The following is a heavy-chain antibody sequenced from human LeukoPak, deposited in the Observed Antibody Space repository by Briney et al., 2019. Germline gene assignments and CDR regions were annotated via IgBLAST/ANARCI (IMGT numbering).Heavy chain of an antibody. D-gene: IGHD2-2*01. Sequence: SETLSLTCTVSGGSISSSSYFWAWIRQPPGRGRGCVGGIGYSGSAHYNPSLKSRVAISVDTSKNQFYLKLSSVTAADTAVYYCARHGNIVIVPAALGFDYWGQGTLVTVSS. V-gene: IGHV4-39*01. CDR2: IGYSGSA. CDR3: ARHGNIVIVPAALGFDY. CDR1: GGSISSSSYF. J-gene: IGHJ4*02.